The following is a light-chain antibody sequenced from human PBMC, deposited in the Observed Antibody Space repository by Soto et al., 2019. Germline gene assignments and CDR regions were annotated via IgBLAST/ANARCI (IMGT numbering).Light chain of an antibody. CDR3: SSYTSSRTYV. V-gene: IGLV2-14*01. J-gene: IGLJ1*01. CDR2: EVS. Sequence: SALIQPSSVSASPGQSITLSFPGTSSDVGGYNYASWYQQHPGKAPKLMIYEVSNRTSGVSNRFSGSKSGNTASLTISGLQAEDEGDYYCSSYTSSRTYVFGTGTNDTVL. CDR1: SSDVGGYNY.